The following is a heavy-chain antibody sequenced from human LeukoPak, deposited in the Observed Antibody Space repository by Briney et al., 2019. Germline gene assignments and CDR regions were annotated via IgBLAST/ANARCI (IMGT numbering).Heavy chain of an antibody. CDR3: ARDSFRGHYSEGAFDI. J-gene: IGHJ3*02. Sequence: GASVKVSCKVSGYTLTELSMHWVRQAPGQGLEWMGWINPKSGGTNYAQKFQGRVTMTRDTTLSTAYMEVSRLRSDDTAVYYCARDSFRGHYSEGAFDIWGQGTMVTVSS. CDR2: INPKSGGT. CDR1: GYTLTELS. V-gene: IGHV1-2*02. D-gene: IGHD4-17*01.